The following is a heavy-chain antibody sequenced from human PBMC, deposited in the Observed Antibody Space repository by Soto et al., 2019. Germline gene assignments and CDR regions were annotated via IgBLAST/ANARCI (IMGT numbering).Heavy chain of an antibody. Sequence: TLSLTCTVSGGSISSGDYYWSWIRQPPGKGLEWIGYIYYSGSTYYNPSLKSRVTISVDTSKNQFSLKLSSVTAADTAVYYCARKYYYDSSGYLHAFDIWGQGTMVTVSS. D-gene: IGHD3-22*01. CDR3: ARKYYYDSSGYLHAFDI. CDR1: GGSISSGDYY. J-gene: IGHJ3*02. CDR2: IYYSGST. V-gene: IGHV4-30-4*01.